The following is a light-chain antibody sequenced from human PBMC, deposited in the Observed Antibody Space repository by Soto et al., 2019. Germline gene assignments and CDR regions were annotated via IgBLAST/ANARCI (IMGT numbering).Light chain of an antibody. CDR3: ASWDYSLIGWV. J-gene: IGLJ3*02. CDR1: NSNIETNY. Sequence: QSVLTQPPSASGTPGQTVVISCSGSNSNIETNYVFWYQQLPGAAPKPLMYRNSQRPSGVPDRFSGSKSGTSASLAISGLRSDGEADYYCASWDYSLIGWVFGGGTKLTVL. CDR2: RNS. V-gene: IGLV1-47*01.